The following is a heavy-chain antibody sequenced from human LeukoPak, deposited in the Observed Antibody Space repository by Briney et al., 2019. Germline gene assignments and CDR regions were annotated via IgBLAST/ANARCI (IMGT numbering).Heavy chain of an antibody. J-gene: IGHJ4*02. CDR3: TTFSYDFWSGSEGGYFDH. CDR1: GCTFNNAW. Sequence: GGTLRLSCVASGCTFNNAWMSWVRQAPGKGLEWVGRIKHKAGGGTTDYGAPVKGRFTISRDDSTNTLYLQMNNLKNEDTAVYYCTTFSYDFWSGSEGGYFDHWGQGTLVAVSS. CDR2: IKHKAGGGTT. V-gene: IGHV3-15*01. D-gene: IGHD3-3*01.